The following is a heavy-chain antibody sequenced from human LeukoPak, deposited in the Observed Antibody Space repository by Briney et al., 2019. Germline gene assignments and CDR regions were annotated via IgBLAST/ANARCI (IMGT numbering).Heavy chain of an antibody. D-gene: IGHD3-10*01. J-gene: IGHJ5*02. Sequence: SSVKVSCKASGGTFSSYAISWVRQAPGQGLEWMGCIIPIFGTAKYAQKFQDRVTITADESTSTAYMELSSLRSEDTAVYYCARDGFGELKNWFDPWGQGTLVTVSS. CDR2: IIPIFGTA. V-gene: IGHV1-69*13. CDR1: GGTFSSYA. CDR3: ARDGFGELKNWFDP.